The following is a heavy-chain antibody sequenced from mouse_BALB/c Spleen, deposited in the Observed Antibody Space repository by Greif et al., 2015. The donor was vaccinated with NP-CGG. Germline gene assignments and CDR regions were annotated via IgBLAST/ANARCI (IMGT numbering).Heavy chain of an antibody. D-gene: IGHD1-2*01. J-gene: IGHJ4*01. CDR3: AREKTTATYYAMDY. CDR2: IWAGGST. V-gene: IGHV2-9*02. CDR1: GFSLTSYG. Sequence: VMLVESGPGLVAPSQSLSITCTVSGFSLTSYGVHWVRQPPGKGLEWLGVIWAGGSTNYNSALMSRLSISKDNSKSQVFLKMNSLQTDDTAMYYCAREKTTATYYAMDYWGQGTSVTVSS.